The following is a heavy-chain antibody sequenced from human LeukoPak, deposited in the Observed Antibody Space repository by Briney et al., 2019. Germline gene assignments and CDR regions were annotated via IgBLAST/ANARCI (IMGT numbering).Heavy chain of an antibody. V-gene: IGHV3-48*01. CDR3: ARDGREFMVRGAGKFDY. J-gene: IGHJ4*02. CDR2: ISSSSSTI. CDR1: GFTFNVYS. Sequence: PGGSLRLSCAASGFTFNVYSMNWVRQAPGKGLEWVSYISSSSSTIYYADSVKGRFTISRDNSKNTLYLQMNSLRAEDTAVYYCARDGREFMVRGAGKFDYWGQGTLVTVSS. D-gene: IGHD3-10*01.